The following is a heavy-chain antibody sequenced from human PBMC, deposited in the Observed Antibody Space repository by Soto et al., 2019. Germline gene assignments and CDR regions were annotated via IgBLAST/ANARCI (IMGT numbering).Heavy chain of an antibody. J-gene: IGHJ6*02. Sequence: QVQLVQSGAEVKKPGSSVKVSCKASGGTFSSYAISWVRQAPGQGLEWMGGIIPIFGTANYAQKFQGRVTITADESTSTAYMELSSLRSEDTAVYYCARGSAVVDQLDYYYGMDVWGQGTTVTVSS. D-gene: IGHD1-1*01. CDR2: IIPIFGTA. V-gene: IGHV1-69*12. CDR3: ARGSAVVDQLDYYYGMDV. CDR1: GGTFSSYA.